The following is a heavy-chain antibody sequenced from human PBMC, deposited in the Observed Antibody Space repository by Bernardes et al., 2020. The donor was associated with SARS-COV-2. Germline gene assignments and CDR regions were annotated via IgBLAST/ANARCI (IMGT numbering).Heavy chain of an antibody. D-gene: IGHD2-2*01. CDR3: ASGCSSTTCYRAGGSWFDP. V-gene: IGHV3-48*03. J-gene: IGHJ5*02. CDR1: GFTFSNYE. CDR2: ISGRGGTT. Sequence: GGSLRLSCAASGFTFSNYEMNWVRQAPGKGLEWISYISGRGGTTHYADSVKGRFTISRDNARNSVYLQMKSLRDEDTGVYLCASGCSSTTCYRAGGSWFDPWGQGTLVTVST.